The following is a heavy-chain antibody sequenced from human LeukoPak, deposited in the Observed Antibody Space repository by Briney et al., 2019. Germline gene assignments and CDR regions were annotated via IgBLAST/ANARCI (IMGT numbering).Heavy chain of an antibody. J-gene: IGHJ4*02. CDR3: ARHSGGYYGYFDY. V-gene: IGHV1-18*01. CDR2: ISTNNGDT. D-gene: IGHD1-26*01. CDR1: GYTFNTHG. Sequence: ASVTVSCKASGYTFNTHGVSWVRQAPGQGLEWMGWISTNNGDTKYAQRLEGRVTLTTDTSTSTVFMEMRSLRSDDTAVYYCARHSGGYYGYFDYWGQGSLITVSS.